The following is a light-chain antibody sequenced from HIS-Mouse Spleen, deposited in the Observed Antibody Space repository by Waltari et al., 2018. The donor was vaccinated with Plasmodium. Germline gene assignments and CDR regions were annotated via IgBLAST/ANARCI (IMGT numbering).Light chain of an antibody. CDR2: EDS. V-gene: IGLV3-10*01. Sequence: SYELTQPPSVSVSPGQTARITCSGDALPKKYSYWYQQMSGQAPVLVIYEDSKRPSGIPERFAGSSSGTMATLTISGAQVEDEADYYCYSTDSSGSHRVFGGGTKLTVL. J-gene: IGLJ3*02. CDR1: ALPKKY. CDR3: YSTDSSGSHRV.